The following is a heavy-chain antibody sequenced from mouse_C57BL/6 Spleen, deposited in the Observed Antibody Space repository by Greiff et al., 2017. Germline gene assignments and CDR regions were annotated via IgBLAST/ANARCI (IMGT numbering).Heavy chain of an antibody. D-gene: IGHD4-1*01. CDR2: IRNKANGYTT. V-gene: IGHV7-3*01. J-gene: IGHJ4*01. CDR1: GFTFTDYY. Sequence: EVQVVESGGGLVQPGGSLSLSCAASGFTFTDYYMSWVRQPPGKALEWLGFIRNKANGYTTEYSASVKGRFTISRDNSQSILYLQMNALRAEDSATYYCARLNWDDAMDYWGQGTSVTVSS. CDR3: ARLNWDDAMDY.